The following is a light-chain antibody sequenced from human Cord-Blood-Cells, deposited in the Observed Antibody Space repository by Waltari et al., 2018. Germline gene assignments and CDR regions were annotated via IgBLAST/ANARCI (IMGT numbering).Light chain of an antibody. Sequence: QSALTQPRSVSGSPGQSVTISCTGPSSDVGGYNYVSWYQQHLGKAPKLMIYDVSKRPSGVPDRFSGSKSGNTASLTISGLQAEDEADYYCCSYAGSYTYVFGTGTKVTVL. V-gene: IGLV2-11*01. CDR3: CSYAGSYTYV. CDR2: DVS. J-gene: IGLJ1*01. CDR1: SSDVGGYNY.